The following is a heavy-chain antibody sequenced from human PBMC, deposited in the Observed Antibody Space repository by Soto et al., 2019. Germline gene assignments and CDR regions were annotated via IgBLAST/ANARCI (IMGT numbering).Heavy chain of an antibody. CDR2: TYFTSKWYY. D-gene: IGHD3-3*01. V-gene: IGHV6-1*01. CDR1: GDSVSSNSAA. CDR3: ARDTNRDYQCGMDV. Sequence: SQTLSLTCAISGDSVSSNSAAWNWIRQSPSRGLEWLGRTYFTSKWYYDYAVSVRSRITINPDTSRNQFSLQLNSVTPEDTAVYYCARDTNRDYQCGMDVWGQGTTVTVSS. J-gene: IGHJ6*02.